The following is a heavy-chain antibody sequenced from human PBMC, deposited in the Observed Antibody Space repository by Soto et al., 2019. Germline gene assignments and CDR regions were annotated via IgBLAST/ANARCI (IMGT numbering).Heavy chain of an antibody. V-gene: IGHV3-23*01. D-gene: IGHD2-15*01. J-gene: IGHJ4*02. CDR2: IRGSGDDT. CDR3: AKRMGPQDY. Sequence: EVQLLESGGGLIQRGGSLRLSCAVSGFTFSSHAMSWVRQAPAKGLEWVSGIRGSGDDTFYAESVRGRFTISRDNSKNIVYLQMNGLRPDDTAVYYCAKRMGPQDYWGQGTLVTVSS. CDR1: GFTFSSHA.